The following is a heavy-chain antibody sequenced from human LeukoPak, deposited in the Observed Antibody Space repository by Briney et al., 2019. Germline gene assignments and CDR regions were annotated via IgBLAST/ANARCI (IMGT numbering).Heavy chain of an antibody. D-gene: IGHD1-26*01. J-gene: IGHJ6*01. V-gene: IGHV3-23*01. CDR1: GFSFSNYA. CDR2: IRGGGET. Sequence: GGSLRLSCAASGFSFSNYAMSWVRQAPARGPEWVSSIRGGGETFYADSVKGRFTISRDNSKNTLYLEMNSLRAEDTAIYYCAKMKGHPLPKYYMDVWGQGTTVTVSS. CDR3: AKMKGHPLPKYYMDV.